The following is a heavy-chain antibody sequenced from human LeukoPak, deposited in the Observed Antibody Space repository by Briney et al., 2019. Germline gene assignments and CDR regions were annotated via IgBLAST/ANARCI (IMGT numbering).Heavy chain of an antibody. J-gene: IGHJ4*02. D-gene: IGHD5-18*01. CDR3: ARRRVNTGMDTFDY. V-gene: IGHV4-59*08. CDR1: GASIRSYY. CDR2: IYYSGST. Sequence: SETLSLTCSVSGASIRSYYWNWIRQPPGKGLEWIGNIYYSGSTNYNPSLKSRVTISVDTSKNQFSLKLTSVTAADTAVYYCARRRVNTGMDTFDYWGQGTLVTVSS.